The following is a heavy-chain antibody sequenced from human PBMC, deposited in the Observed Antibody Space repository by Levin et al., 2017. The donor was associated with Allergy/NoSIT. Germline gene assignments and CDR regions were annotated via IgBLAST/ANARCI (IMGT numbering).Heavy chain of an antibody. J-gene: IGHJ4*02. CDR2: VDGHGTRI. CDR3: VRDLEGYRGVIRFDF. Sequence: PGGSLRLSCAVSGFSFSAYSMNWVRQAPGKGLEWLAYVDGHGTRIFYADSAKGRFTISRDNAQNSLYLQMNSLRAEDSGTYYCVRDLEGYRGVIRFDFWGQGTLVIVSS. V-gene: IGHV3-48*01. D-gene: IGHD3-10*01. CDR1: GFSFSAYS.